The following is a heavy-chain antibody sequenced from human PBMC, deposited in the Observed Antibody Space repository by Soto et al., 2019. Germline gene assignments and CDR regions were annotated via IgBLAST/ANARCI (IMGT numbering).Heavy chain of an antibody. CDR3: ASRRGTRALN. Sequence: SETLSLTCTVSGGSIISSSYYWGWIRQPPGKGLEWIGSIYYSGSTYYNPSLKSRVTISVDTSKNQFSLKLSPVTAADTAVYYCASRRGTRALNWGQGTLVTVPQ. J-gene: IGHJ4*02. D-gene: IGHD1-1*01. V-gene: IGHV4-39*01. CDR2: IYYSGST. CDR1: GGSIISSSYY.